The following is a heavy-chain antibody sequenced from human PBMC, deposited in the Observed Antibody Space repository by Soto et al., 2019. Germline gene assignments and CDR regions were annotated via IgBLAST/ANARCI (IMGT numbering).Heavy chain of an antibody. J-gene: IGHJ4*02. CDR1: GVTFTDYY. Sequence: QVQLVQSGAEVKKPGASVKVSCKASGVTFTDYYIHWVRQAPGQGLEWMGTVNPSGGHTTYAQHCLGRMTMTRDTSTSTLYMELTSLTSEDTAVYYCARGGHVVVVTAALDYWGQGTLVTVSS. CDR2: VNPSGGHT. D-gene: IGHD2-21*02. V-gene: IGHV1-46*01. CDR3: ARGGHVVVVTAALDY.